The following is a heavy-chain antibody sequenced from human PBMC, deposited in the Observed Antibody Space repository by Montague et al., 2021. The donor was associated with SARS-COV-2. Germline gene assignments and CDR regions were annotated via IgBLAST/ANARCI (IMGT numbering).Heavy chain of an antibody. CDR1: GVSIYSSSYY. CDR3: GSFIDY. J-gene: IGHJ4*02. CDR2: VFYSGXX. V-gene: IGHV4-39*01. Sequence: SETLSLTCTVSGVSIYSSSYYWGWLRQPPGKGLEWIGNVFYSGXXYHNPSLKRRVTISVDTSKNQFSLRTNSVTAADTAVYYCGSFIDYWGQGTLVTVSS.